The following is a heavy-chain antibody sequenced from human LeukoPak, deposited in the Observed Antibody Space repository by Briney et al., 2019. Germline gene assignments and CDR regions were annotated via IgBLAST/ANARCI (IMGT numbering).Heavy chain of an antibody. V-gene: IGHV4-34*01. CDR3: ARVTGMRYFDS. J-gene: IGHJ4*02. Sequence: PSETLSLTCAVYGGSFSGYYWSWIRQPPGKGLKWIGEINHSGSTNYNPSLKSRVTMSEDTSKNQFSLKLTSVTAADTAVYYYARVTGMRYFDSWGPGTLVTVSS. CDR2: INHSGST. D-gene: IGHD3-9*01. CDR1: GGSFSGYY.